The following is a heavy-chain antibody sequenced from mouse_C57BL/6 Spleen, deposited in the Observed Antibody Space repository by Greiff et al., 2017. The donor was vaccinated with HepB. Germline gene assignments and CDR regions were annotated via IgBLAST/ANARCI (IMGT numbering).Heavy chain of an antibody. D-gene: IGHD1-1*01. CDR3: ARVGSSYGGGFDY. CDR2: INPYNGGT. J-gene: IGHJ2*01. CDR1: GYTFTDYY. Sequence: EVQLQQSGPVLVKPGASVKMSCKASGYTFTDYYMNWVKQSHGKSLEWIGVINPYNGGTSYNQKFKGKATLTVDKSSSTAYMELNSLTSEDSAFYYCARVGSSYGGGFDYWGQGTTLTVSS. V-gene: IGHV1-19*01.